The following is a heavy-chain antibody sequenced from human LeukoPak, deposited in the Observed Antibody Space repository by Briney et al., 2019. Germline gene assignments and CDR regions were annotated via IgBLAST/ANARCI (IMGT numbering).Heavy chain of an antibody. J-gene: IGHJ4*02. V-gene: IGHV1-18*01. Sequence: GASVKVSCKASGYTFTSYDISWVRQAPGQGLEWMGWISAYNGNTNYAQKLQGRVTMTTDTSTSTAYMELRSLRSDDTAVYYCARDSYYDSSGYYPDFDYWGQGTLVTVSS. D-gene: IGHD3-22*01. CDR1: GYTFTSYD. CDR3: ARDSYYDSSGYYPDFDY. CDR2: ISAYNGNT.